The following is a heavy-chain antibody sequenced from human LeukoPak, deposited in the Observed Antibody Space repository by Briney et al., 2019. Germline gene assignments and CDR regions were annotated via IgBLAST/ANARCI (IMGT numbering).Heavy chain of an antibody. CDR3: ARDLYYYDSSGPFDY. J-gene: IGHJ4*02. CDR1: GGTFRSYA. CDR2: IIPIFGTA. D-gene: IGHD3-22*01. Sequence: SVKVSCKASGGTFRSYAISWVRQAPGQGLEWMGGIIPIFGTANYAQKFQGRVTITADESTSTAYMELSSLRSKDTAVYYCARDLYYYDSSGPFDYWGQGTLATVSS. V-gene: IGHV1-69*13.